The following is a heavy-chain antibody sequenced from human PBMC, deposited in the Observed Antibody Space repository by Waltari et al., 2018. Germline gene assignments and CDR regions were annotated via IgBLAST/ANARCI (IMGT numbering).Heavy chain of an antibody. D-gene: IGHD6-19*01. Sequence: QVQLVQSGAEVKKPGASVQVSCKASGYTFTSFPMHWVRQAPGQRLEWMGWINPANGDTKYSQDIQGRVTIVRDTSASTSYMELNSLRSEDMAVYYCARGRVPEISSGWGNPFDIWGQGTMVTVSS. CDR2: INPANGDT. J-gene: IGHJ3*02. V-gene: IGHV1-3*03. CDR3: ARGRVPEISSGWGNPFDI. CDR1: GYTFTSFP.